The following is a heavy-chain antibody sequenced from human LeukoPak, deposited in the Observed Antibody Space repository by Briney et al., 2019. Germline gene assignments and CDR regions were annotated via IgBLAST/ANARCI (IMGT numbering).Heavy chain of an antibody. V-gene: IGHV3-48*04. D-gene: IGHD3-22*01. CDR1: GFTFSSYW. CDR2: ISSSSSTI. J-gene: IGHJ6*02. CDR3: ARDDDSSGFAYGMDV. Sequence: GGSLRLSCAVSGFTFSSYWMSWVRQAPGKGLEWVSYISSSSSTIYYADSVKGRFTISRDNAKNSLYLQMNSLRAEDTAVYYCARDDDSSGFAYGMDVWGQGTTVTVSS.